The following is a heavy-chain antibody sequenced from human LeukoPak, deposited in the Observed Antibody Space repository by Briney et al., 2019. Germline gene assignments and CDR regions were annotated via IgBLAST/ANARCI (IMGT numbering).Heavy chain of an antibody. CDR1: GGSISSYY. CDR3: VRSGGY. V-gene: IGHV4-59*01. CDR2: IYYSGST. Sequence: SETLSLTCTVSGGSISSYYWSWIRQPPGKGLEWLGYIYYSGSTNYNPSLKSRVTISVDTSKNQFSLKLSSVTAADTAIYYCVRSGGYWGQGTLVTVSS. J-gene: IGHJ4*02. D-gene: IGHD1-26*01.